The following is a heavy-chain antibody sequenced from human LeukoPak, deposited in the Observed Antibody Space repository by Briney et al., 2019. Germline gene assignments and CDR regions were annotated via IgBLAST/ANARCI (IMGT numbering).Heavy chain of an antibody. CDR2: IRSEAYGGTT. CDR3: ARDGCGSTSCYPVFDF. CDR1: GFTSGDYT. Sequence: PGGSLRLSCTASGFTSGDYTMSWVRQAPGKGLEWVGFIRSEAYGGTTEYAASVKGRFTISRDDSKSIAYLQMNSLKTEDTAMYYCARDGCGSTSCYPVFDFWGQGTLVTVSS. D-gene: IGHD2-2*01. J-gene: IGHJ4*02. V-gene: IGHV3-49*04.